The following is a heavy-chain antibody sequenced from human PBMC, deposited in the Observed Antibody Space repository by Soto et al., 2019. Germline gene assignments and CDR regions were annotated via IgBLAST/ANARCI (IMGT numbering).Heavy chain of an antibody. CDR2: IYYSGST. J-gene: IGHJ3*02. Sequence: SETLSLTCTVSGGSISTSHYYWGWIRQPPGKGLEWIGYIYYSGSTNYNPSLKSRVTISVDTSKNQFSLKLSSVTAADTAVYYCARAGGFSSGWYLGAFDIWGQGTMVTVSS. D-gene: IGHD6-19*01. V-gene: IGHV4-61*05. CDR1: GGSISTSHYY. CDR3: ARAGGFSSGWYLGAFDI.